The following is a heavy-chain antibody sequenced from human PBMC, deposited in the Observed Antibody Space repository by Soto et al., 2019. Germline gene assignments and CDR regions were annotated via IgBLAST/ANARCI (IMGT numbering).Heavy chain of an antibody. CDR1: GFTFSSYA. J-gene: IGHJ6*02. CDR3: ARDPNPRSSGGMDV. CDR2: ISYDGSNK. Sequence: QVQLVESGGGVVQPGRSLRLSCAASGFTFSSYAMHWVRQAPGKGLEWVAVISYDGSNKYYADSVKGRFTISRDNSKNTLYLQMNSLRAEDPAVYYCARDPNPRSSGGMDVWGQGTTVTVSS. D-gene: IGHD6-6*01. V-gene: IGHV3-30-3*01.